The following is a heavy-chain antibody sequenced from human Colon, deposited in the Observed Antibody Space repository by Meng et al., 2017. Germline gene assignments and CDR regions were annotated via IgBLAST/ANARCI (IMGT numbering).Heavy chain of an antibody. D-gene: IGHD3-10*01. J-gene: IGHJ3*02. Sequence: GESLKISCAASGFTFSSYWMGWVRQAPGKGLEWVANIKQDGSEKYYVDSVKGRFTISRDNAKNSLYLQMNSLRAEDTAVYYCARSPTMVRGVIDDAFDIWGQGTMVTVSS. CDR3: ARSPTMVRGVIDDAFDI. CDR1: GFTFSSYW. V-gene: IGHV3-7*01. CDR2: IKQDGSEK.